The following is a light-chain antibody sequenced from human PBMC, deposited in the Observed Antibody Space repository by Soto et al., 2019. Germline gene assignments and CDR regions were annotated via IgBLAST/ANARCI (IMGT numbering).Light chain of an antibody. Sequence: DIQMTQSPSSLSASVGDRVTITCRASQSISSYLNWYQQKPGKAPKLLIYAASSLQSGVPSRFTGSGSGTDFTLTISSLQPEDFATYYCQQRYSTPSITFGQGTRLEMK. V-gene: IGKV1-39*01. CDR2: AAS. CDR1: QSISSY. CDR3: QQRYSTPSIT. J-gene: IGKJ5*01.